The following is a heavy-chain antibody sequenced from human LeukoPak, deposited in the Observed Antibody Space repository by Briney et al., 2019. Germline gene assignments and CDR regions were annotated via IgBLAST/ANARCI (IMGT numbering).Heavy chain of an antibody. J-gene: IGHJ4*02. CDR2: ISNNGGYT. CDR1: GFTFSSSA. Sequence: SGGSLRLSCAASGFTFSSSAMSWVRQAPGKGLEWVSAISNNGGYTYYADSVQGRFTISRDNAKNTLYLQMNSLRAEDTAVYYCLRDLNWSLDQWGQGTLVTVSS. D-gene: IGHD1-20*01. V-gene: IGHV3-23*01. CDR3: LRDLNWSLDQ.